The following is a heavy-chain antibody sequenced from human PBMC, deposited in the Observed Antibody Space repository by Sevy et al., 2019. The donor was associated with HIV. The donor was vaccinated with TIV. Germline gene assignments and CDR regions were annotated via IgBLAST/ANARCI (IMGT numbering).Heavy chain of an antibody. Sequence: GGSLRLSCAASGFTVSSNYMSWVRQAPGKGLEWVSVIYSGGSTYYADSVKGRSTISRDNSKNTLYLQMNSLRAEDTAVYYCARVNCSGGSCYYYYGMDVWGQGTTVTVSS. V-gene: IGHV3-53*01. CDR3: ARVNCSGGSCYYYYGMDV. CDR1: GFTVSSNY. D-gene: IGHD2-15*01. CDR2: IYSGGST. J-gene: IGHJ6*02.